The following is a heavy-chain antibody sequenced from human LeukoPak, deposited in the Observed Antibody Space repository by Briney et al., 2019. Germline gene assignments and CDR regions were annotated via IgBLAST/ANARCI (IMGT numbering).Heavy chain of an antibody. CDR2: IYYSGST. CDR1: GGSISSYY. Sequence: SETLSLTCTVSGGSISSYYWSWIRQPPGKGLEWIGYIYYSGSTNYNPSLKSRVTISVDTSENQFSLTLSSVTAADTAVYYCARGGYYYDSSGTIDYWGQGTLVTVSS. J-gene: IGHJ4*02. V-gene: IGHV4-59*01. D-gene: IGHD3-22*01. CDR3: ARGGYYYDSSGTIDY.